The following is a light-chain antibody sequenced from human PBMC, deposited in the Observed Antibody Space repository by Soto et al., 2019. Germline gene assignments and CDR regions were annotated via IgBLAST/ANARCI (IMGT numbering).Light chain of an antibody. J-gene: IGKJ1*01. CDR3: QYGSNSPPTWT. CDR1: QSIGPY. CDR2: DAS. Sequence: EIVLTQSPATLALSPGDRATLSCRASQSIGPYFAWYQQKAGQAPRLLIYDASNRATGIPPRFSGSGSGTDFTLTISSLEPEDLAVYFCQYGSNSPPTWTVRQGTRVEIK. V-gene: IGKV3-11*01.